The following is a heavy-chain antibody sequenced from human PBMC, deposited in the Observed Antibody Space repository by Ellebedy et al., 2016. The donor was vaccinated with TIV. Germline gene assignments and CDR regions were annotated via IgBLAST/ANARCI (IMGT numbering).Heavy chain of an antibody. CDR1: GGSFSGYY. CDR2: INHSGST. CDR3: ARMDVVPAAIRDAMDV. D-gene: IGHD2-2*02. Sequence: MPSETLSLTCAVYGGSFSGYYWSWIRQPPGRCLEWIGEINHSGSTNYNPSIKSRVTISVDTSRNQFSLKLSSVTAADTAVYYCARMDVVPAAIRDAMDVWGQGTTVTVSS. J-gene: IGHJ6*02. V-gene: IGHV4-34*01.